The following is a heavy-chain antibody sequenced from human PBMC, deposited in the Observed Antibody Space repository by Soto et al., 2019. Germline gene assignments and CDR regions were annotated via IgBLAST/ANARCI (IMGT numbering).Heavy chain of an antibody. D-gene: IGHD6-13*01. CDR2: INHSGST. CDR1: GWSFSGYY. CDR3: ARSLAAAGPGDY. Sequence: SETLSLTGAVYGWSFSGYYWSWIRQPPGKGLEWIGEINHSGSTNYNPSLKSRVTISVDTSKNQFSLKLSSVTAADTAVYYCARSLAAAGPGDYWGQGALVTVSS. J-gene: IGHJ4*02. V-gene: IGHV4-34*01.